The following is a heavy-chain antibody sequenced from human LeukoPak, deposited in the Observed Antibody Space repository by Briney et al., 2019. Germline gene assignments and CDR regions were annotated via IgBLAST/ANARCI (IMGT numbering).Heavy chain of an antibody. CDR1: GFTFSSYA. V-gene: IGHV3-30*04. J-gene: IGHJ6*03. Sequence: PGGSLRLSCAASGFTFSSYAMHWVRQAPGKGLEWVAVISYDGSNKYYADSVKGRFTISRDNSKNTLYLQMNSLRAEDTAAYYCARDRSATPDYYYYMDVWGKGTTVTVSS. CDR2: ISYDGSNK. D-gene: IGHD5-24*01. CDR3: ARDRSATPDYYYYMDV.